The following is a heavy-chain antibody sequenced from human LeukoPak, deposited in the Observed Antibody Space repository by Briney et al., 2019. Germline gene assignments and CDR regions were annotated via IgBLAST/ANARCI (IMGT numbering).Heavy chain of an antibody. Sequence: PGGSLRLSCAASGFTFTHHWMCWVRQAPGKGREWVANIHQDGSEQFYLDSVEGRFTISRDNAKSSLYLQMNSLRAEDTAVYYCARAGYSYGSPFDYWGQGTLVTVSS. CDR2: IHQDGSEQ. CDR3: ARAGYSYGSPFDY. CDR1: GFTFTHHW. J-gene: IGHJ4*02. V-gene: IGHV3-7*01. D-gene: IGHD5-18*01.